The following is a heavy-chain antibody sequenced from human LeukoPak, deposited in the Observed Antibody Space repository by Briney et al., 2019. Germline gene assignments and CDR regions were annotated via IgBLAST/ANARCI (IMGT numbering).Heavy chain of an antibody. D-gene: IGHD3-10*01. Sequence: SETLSLTCAVSGYSISSGYYWGWIRQHPGKGLEWIGSIYHSGSTYYNPSLKSRVTISVDTSKNQFSLKLSSVTAADTAVYYCATLLTYYYGSGSHDAFDIWGQGTMVTVSS. CDR2: IYHSGST. CDR3: ATLLTYYYGSGSHDAFDI. V-gene: IGHV4-38-2*01. J-gene: IGHJ3*02. CDR1: GYSISSGYY.